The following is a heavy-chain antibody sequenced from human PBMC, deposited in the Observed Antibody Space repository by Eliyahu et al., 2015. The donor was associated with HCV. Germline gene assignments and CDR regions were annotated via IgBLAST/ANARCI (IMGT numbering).Heavy chain of an antibody. Sequence: EVQLVESGGGLLQPGGSLRLSCVASGFAFSRXDMHWVPQVTGKRLEWVSAIGTEGDTYYPASVKGRFTISREDAKNSLYLQIYNLRAGDTAIYYCATGGLWFREPGPRDAFDIWGQGTMVTVSS. J-gene: IGHJ3*02. V-gene: IGHV3-13*01. D-gene: IGHD3-10*01. CDR2: IGTEGDT. CDR1: GFAFSRXD. CDR3: ATGGLWFREPGPRDAFDI.